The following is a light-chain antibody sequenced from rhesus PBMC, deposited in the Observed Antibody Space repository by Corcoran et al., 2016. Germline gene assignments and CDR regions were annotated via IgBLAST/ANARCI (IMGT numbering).Light chain of an antibody. CDR1: SSDIGGYNR. J-gene: IGLJ1*01. CDR2: EVS. Sequence: QAAPTQSHSVSGPPGQSVTISCTGTSSDIGGYNRVPWYQQHPGKAPKLMIYEVSKRPSGVSDRFSGSKSGNTASLTISGLQAEDEADYYCCSYTPSSAYIFGAGTRLTVL. V-gene: IGLV2-13*03. CDR3: CSYTPSSAYI.